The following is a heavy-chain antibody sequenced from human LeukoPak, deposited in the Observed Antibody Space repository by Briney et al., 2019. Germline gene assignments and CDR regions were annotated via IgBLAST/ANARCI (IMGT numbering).Heavy chain of an antibody. CDR1: GGSITSYY. V-gene: IGHV4-59*08. Sequence: NSSETLSLTCTVSGGSITSYYWSWIRQPPGKGLEWIGYIYSSGTTNYNPSLKSRVTISVDTSKNQFSLKLSSVTAADTAVYYCARHYYDSSGYYTEYLQHWGQGTLVTVSS. D-gene: IGHD3-22*01. J-gene: IGHJ1*01. CDR2: IYSSGTT. CDR3: ARHYYDSSGYYTEYLQH.